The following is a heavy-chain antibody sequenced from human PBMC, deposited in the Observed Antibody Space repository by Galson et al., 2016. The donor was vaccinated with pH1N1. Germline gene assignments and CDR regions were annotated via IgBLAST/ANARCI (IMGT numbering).Heavy chain of an antibody. J-gene: IGHJ3*01. V-gene: IGHV3-15*01. D-gene: IGHD5-24*01. CDR1: GFIFTDAW. Sequence: SLRLSCAASGFIFTDAWMTWVRQTPGKGLEWIGRIKSKTAGGTADYAAPVKGRFTISTDDSKNTVYLQMNSLKTEDTAVYFCTMGPDGHWDEAFEFWGQGTMVTVSS. CDR3: TMGPDGHWDEAFEF. CDR2: IKSKTAGGTA.